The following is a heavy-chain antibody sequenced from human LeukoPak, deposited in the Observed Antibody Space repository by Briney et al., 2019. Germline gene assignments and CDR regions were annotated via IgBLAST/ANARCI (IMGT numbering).Heavy chain of an antibody. J-gene: IGHJ4*02. D-gene: IGHD6-19*01. CDR2: ISSNGGST. Sequence: GGSLRLSCAASGFTFSSYAMHWVRQAPGKGLEYVSAISSNGGSTYYANSVKGRFTISRDNSKNTLYLQVGSLRAEDMAVYYCARGYSSGWPLDCWGQGTLVTVSS. CDR1: GFTFSSYA. V-gene: IGHV3-64*01. CDR3: ARGYSSGWPLDC.